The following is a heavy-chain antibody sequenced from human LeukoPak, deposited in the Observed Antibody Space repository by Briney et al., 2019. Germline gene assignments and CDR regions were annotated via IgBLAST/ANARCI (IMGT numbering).Heavy chain of an antibody. V-gene: IGHV4-38-2*02. CDR1: GYSISSGYY. CDR2: IYHSGST. D-gene: IGHD4/OR15-4a*01. CDR3: ARGRRCGGWFDP. J-gene: IGHJ5*02. Sequence: SETLSLTCTVSGYSISSGYYWGWIRQPPGKGLEWIGSIYHSGSTYYNPSLKSRVTISVDTSKNQFSLKLSSVTAADTAVYYCARGRRCGGWFDPWGQGTLVTVSS.